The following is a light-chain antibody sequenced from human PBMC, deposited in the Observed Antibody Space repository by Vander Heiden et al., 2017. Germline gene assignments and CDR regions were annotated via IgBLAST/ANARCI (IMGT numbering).Light chain of an antibody. Sequence: DIQMTQSPSSLSASVGDRVTITCQASQDISTYLNWYQQKPGKAPKLLIYDAANLETGVPSRFSGSRSGTDFTFPISSLQPEDIATYYCQQYDNPPITFGQGTRLEIK. CDR3: QQYDNPPIT. CDR2: DAA. V-gene: IGKV1-33*01. CDR1: QDISTY. J-gene: IGKJ5*01.